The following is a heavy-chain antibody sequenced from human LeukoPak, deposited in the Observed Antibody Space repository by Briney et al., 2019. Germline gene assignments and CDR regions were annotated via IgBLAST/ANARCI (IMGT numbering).Heavy chain of an antibody. Sequence: GGSLRLSCAASGFTFSSYSMNWVRQAPGKGLEWVSSISSSSSYIYYADSVKGRFTISRDNAKNSLYLQMNTLRAEDTAVYYCARDWTTYSGSQYYFDFWGQGTLVAVSS. CDR3: ARDWTTYSGSQYYFDF. CDR1: GFTFSSYS. J-gene: IGHJ4*02. V-gene: IGHV3-21*01. CDR2: ISSSSSYI. D-gene: IGHD1-26*01.